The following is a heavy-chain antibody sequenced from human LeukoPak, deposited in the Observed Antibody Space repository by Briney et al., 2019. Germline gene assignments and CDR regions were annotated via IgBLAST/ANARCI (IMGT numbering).Heavy chain of an antibody. Sequence: GGSLRLSCAASGFTFSSYWMHWVRQAPGKGLLWVSRINSDGSSTSYADSVKGRFTISRDNAKNTLYLQMNSLRAEDTAVYYCAKATGGVVITPFDYWGQGTLVTVSS. CDR2: INSDGSST. CDR1: GFTFSSYW. J-gene: IGHJ4*02. D-gene: IGHD3-3*01. V-gene: IGHV3-74*01. CDR3: AKATGGVVITPFDY.